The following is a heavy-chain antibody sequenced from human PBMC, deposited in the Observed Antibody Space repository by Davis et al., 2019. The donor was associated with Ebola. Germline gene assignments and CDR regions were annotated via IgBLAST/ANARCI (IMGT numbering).Heavy chain of an antibody. CDR3: AKVGATAFSHFDY. CDR2: IWYDGSNK. V-gene: IGHV3-33*06. D-gene: IGHD5-18*01. CDR1: GFTFSSYG. J-gene: IGHJ4*02. Sequence: GGSLRLSCAASGFTFSSYGMHWVRQAPGKGLEWVAVIWYDGSNKYYADSVKGRFTISRDNSKNTLYLQMNSLRAEDTAVYYCAKVGATAFSHFDYWGQGTLVTVSS.